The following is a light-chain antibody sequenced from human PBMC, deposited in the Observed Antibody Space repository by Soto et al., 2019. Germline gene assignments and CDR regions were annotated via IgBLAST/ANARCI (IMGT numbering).Light chain of an antibody. J-gene: IGKJ1*01. CDR2: EAS. V-gene: IGKV1-5*03. CDR3: QQYNRYSWT. CDR1: QNIKSW. Sequence: IQMTQSPSTLSSSVGDRVTITCRAIQNIKSWLAWYQQKPGKAPNLLIYEASSLESGVPSRFGGSGSGTEFTLTISSLQPDDFATYYCQQYNRYSWTYGQGTKVDIK.